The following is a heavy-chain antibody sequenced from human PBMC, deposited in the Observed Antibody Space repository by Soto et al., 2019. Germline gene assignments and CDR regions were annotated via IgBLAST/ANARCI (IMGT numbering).Heavy chain of an antibody. D-gene: IGHD2-21*02. V-gene: IGHV3-7*03. CDR2: IPQEGVDG. Sequence: PGGSLRLSCEVSGFVFSMYSMSWVRQTPGKGLEWVAKIPQEGVDGHYADSVKGRFTISRDNGKNSLYLQMNNLRAEDTAVYYCARDHLILPAHDFFYGSDVWGRGAKVTVS. J-gene: IGHJ6*02. CDR3: ARDHLILPAHDFFYGSDV. CDR1: GFVFSMYS.